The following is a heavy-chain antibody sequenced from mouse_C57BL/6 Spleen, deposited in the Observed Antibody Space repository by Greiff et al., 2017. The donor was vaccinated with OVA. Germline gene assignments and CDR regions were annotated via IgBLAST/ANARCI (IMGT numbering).Heavy chain of an antibody. CDR3: TVYYDYDDYFDY. D-gene: IGHD2-4*01. V-gene: IGHV6-3*01. CDR1: GFTFSNYW. J-gene: IGHJ2*01. Sequence: EVMLVESGGGLVQPGGSMKLSCVASGFTFSNYWMNWVRQSPEKGLEWVAQIRLKSDNYATHYAESVKGRFTISRDDSKSSVYLQMNNLRAEDTGIYYCTVYYDYDDYFDYWGQGTTLTVSS. CDR2: IRLKSDNYAT.